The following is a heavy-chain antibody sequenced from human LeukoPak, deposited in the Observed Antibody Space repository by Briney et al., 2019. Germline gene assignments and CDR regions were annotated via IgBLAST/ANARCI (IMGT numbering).Heavy chain of an antibody. J-gene: IGHJ3*02. Sequence: PGGSLRLSCAASGFTFSSYGMHWVRQAPGKGLEWVAVIWYDGSNKYYADSVKGRFTISRDNSKNTLYLQMNSLRAEDTAVYYCARGGSVNDYGDYAGAFDIWGQGTMVTVSS. D-gene: IGHD4-17*01. CDR3: ARGGSVNDYGDYAGAFDI. CDR1: GFTFSSYG. V-gene: IGHV3-33*01. CDR2: IWYDGSNK.